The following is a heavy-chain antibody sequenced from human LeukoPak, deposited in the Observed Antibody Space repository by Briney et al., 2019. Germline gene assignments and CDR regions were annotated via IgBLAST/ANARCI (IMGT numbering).Heavy chain of an antibody. CDR2: INWNGGST. Sequence: GESLKISCAASGFPFDDYGMSWVRQAPGKGLEWVSGINWNGGSTGYADSVKGRFTISRDNAKNSLYLQMNSLRAEDTALYYCARATTVTIIGLGAFDIWGQGTMVTVSS. CDR1: GFPFDDYG. CDR3: ARATTVTIIGLGAFDI. J-gene: IGHJ3*02. V-gene: IGHV3-20*04. D-gene: IGHD4-17*01.